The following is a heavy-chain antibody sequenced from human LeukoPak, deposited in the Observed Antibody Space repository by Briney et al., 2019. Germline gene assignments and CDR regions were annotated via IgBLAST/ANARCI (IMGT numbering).Heavy chain of an antibody. CDR3: ANSYSSSSALQHFDY. D-gene: IGHD6-6*01. V-gene: IGHV4-59*01. CDR1: GGSISSYY. J-gene: IGHJ4*02. CDR2: IFYSGST. Sequence: SETLSLTCTVSGGSISSYYWSWIRQPPGKGLEWIGYIFYSGSTDYNPSLESRVTISVDTSKNQFSLKLGSVTAADTAVYYCANSYSSSSALQHFDYWGQGILVTVSS.